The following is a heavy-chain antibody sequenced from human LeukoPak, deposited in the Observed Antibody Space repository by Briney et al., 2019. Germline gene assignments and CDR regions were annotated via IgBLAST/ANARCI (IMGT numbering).Heavy chain of an antibody. J-gene: IGHJ4*02. Sequence: GESLKISCKGSGYSFTSYWISRVRQMPGKGLEWMGRIDPSDSYTNYSPSFQGHVTISADKSISTAYLQWSSLKASDTAMYYCARTPAVTPDYWGQGTLVTVSS. V-gene: IGHV5-10-1*01. CDR2: IDPSDSYT. D-gene: IGHD4-11*01. CDR3: ARTPAVTPDY. CDR1: GYSFTSYW.